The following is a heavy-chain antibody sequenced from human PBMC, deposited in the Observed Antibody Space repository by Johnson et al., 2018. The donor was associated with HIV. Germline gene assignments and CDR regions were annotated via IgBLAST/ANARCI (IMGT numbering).Heavy chain of an antibody. D-gene: IGHD3-10*01. V-gene: IGHV3-74*01. CDR3: ARESGACNSGSYYPGQPPDAFDI. CDR2: INSDGSST. J-gene: IGHJ3*02. CDR1: GFTFSSYW. Sequence: VQLVESGGGLVQPGGSLRLSCAASGFTFSSYWMHWVRQAPGKGLVWVSRINSDGSSTSYADSVKGRFTISRDNAKNTLYLQMNSLRAEDTAVYYCARESGACNSGSYYPGQPPDAFDIWGQGTMVTGSS.